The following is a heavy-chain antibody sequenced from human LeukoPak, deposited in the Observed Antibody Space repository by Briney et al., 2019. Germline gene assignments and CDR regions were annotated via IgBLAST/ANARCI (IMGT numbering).Heavy chain of an antibody. V-gene: IGHV3-23*01. J-gene: IGHJ4*02. CDR3: AKDRQDCGGDCYSYYFDY. CDR2: ISGSGGST. Sequence: PGGSLRLSCAASGFTFSSYGMSWVRQAPGKGLEWVSAISGSGGSTYYADSVKGRFTISRDNSKNTLYLQMNSLRAEDTAVYYCAKDRQDCGGDCYSYYFDYWGQGTLVTVSS. CDR1: GFTFSSYG. D-gene: IGHD2-21*02.